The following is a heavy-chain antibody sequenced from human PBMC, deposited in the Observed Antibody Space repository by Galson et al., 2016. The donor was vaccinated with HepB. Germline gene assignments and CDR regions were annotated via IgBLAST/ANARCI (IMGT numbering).Heavy chain of an antibody. CDR2: ISVYNSNVYNGNA. J-gene: IGHJ3*01. CDR1: VDTFSTSG. Sequence: SVKVSCKASVDTFSTSGISWLRQAPGQGPEWMGWISVYNSNVYNGNAHYAQKFQGRVTMTADTSTGTVYMELRSLRSDDTAMYYCARDHDKTTVAGTPGAFDVWGQGTMVTVSS. V-gene: IGHV1-18*01. CDR3: ARDHDKTTVAGTPGAFDV. D-gene: IGHD6-19*01.